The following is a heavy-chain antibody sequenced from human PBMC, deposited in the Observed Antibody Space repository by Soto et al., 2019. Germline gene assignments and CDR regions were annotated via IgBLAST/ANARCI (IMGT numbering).Heavy chain of an antibody. CDR1: GGSISSYY. CDR3: ARVGYCSSTPCWHIGYFEY. Sequence: WETLSLTCTVSGGSISSYYWGWIRQTPGKGLEWVGYIFYSGSTNYNPSLKSRVTISVDTSENQFSLKLTSVTAADTAVYYCARVGYCSSTPCWHIGYFEYWGQGTLVTVSS. J-gene: IGHJ4*02. CDR2: IFYSGST. V-gene: IGHV4-59*01. D-gene: IGHD2-2*01.